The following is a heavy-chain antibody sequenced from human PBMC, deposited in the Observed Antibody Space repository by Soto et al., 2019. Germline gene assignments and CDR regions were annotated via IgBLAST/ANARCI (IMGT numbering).Heavy chain of an antibody. Sequence: ASETLSLTCAVSGGSISSGGYSWSWIRQPPGKGLEWIGYIYHSGSTYYNPSLKSRVTISVDRSKNQFSLKLSSVTAADTAVYYCAREARDFKNRGAFDIWGQGTMVTVSS. CDR2: IYHSGST. D-gene: IGHD2-21*02. V-gene: IGHV4-30-2*01. CDR3: AREARDFKNRGAFDI. CDR1: GGSISSGGYS. J-gene: IGHJ3*02.